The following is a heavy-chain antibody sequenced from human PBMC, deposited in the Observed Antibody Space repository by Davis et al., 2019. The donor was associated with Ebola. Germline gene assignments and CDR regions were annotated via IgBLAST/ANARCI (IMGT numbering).Heavy chain of an antibody. D-gene: IGHD6-13*01. V-gene: IGHV4-34*01. Sequence: MPSETLSLTCAVYGGSFSGYYWSWIRQPPGKGLEWIGEITHSGSTNYNPSLKSRVTISVDTSKNQFSLKLSSVTAADTAVYYCARGWSSWYNWFDPWGQGTLVTVSS. J-gene: IGHJ5*02. CDR2: ITHSGST. CDR1: GGSFSGYY. CDR3: ARGWSSWYNWFDP.